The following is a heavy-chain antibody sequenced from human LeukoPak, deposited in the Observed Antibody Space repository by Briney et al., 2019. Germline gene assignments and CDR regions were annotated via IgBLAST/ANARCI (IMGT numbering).Heavy chain of an antibody. Sequence: GGSLRLSCAASGFTFSTNPMSWVRQAPGKGLEWVSAISPDNTYYADSVKGRLTISRDDSKNTVYLQMNSPRAEDTARYYCVKEHVDRAFTRSLEIWGQGTVVTVSS. CDR2: ISPDNT. CDR1: GFTFSTNP. CDR3: VKEHVDRAFTRSLEI. J-gene: IGHJ3*01. V-gene: IGHV3-23*01. D-gene: IGHD3-10*01.